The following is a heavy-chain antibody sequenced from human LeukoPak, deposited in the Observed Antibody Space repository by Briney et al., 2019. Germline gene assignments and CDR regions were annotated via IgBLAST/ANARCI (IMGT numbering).Heavy chain of an antibody. CDR2: LTGSGANI. J-gene: IGHJ4*02. CDR3: AKERSEVVVAATNY. CDR1: GFTFSSYA. Sequence: GGSLRLSCTASGFTFSSYAMSWVRQAPGKGLEWVSALTGSGANIWNTDSVKGRLIISRDNSKNTLSLQINSLRAEDTAVYYCAKERSEVVVAATNYWGQGTLVTVSS. V-gene: IGHV3-23*01. D-gene: IGHD2-15*01.